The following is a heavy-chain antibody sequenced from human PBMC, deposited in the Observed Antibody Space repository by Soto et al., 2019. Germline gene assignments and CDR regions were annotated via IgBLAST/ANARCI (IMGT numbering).Heavy chain of an antibody. CDR1: GYTFTNYG. Sequence: QVQLVPSGAEVKEPGASVKVSCKASGYTFTNYGIIWVRQAPGQGLEWMGWISAYNADTNYAPRLQGRVNMTTDTSTSTSYMELRSLRSDDTAVYYCARDDRLYTGSQSHHFDYWGQGTLVTVST. D-gene: IGHD6-6*01. V-gene: IGHV1-18*04. CDR3: ARDDRLYTGSQSHHFDY. J-gene: IGHJ4*02. CDR2: ISAYNADT.